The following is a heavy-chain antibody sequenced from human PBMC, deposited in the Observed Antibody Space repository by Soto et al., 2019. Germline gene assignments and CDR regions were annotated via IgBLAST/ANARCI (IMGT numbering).Heavy chain of an antibody. D-gene: IGHD1-1*01. CDR2: ISAYNGNT. CDR1: GYTFTSYG. Sequence: ASVKVSCKASGYTFTSYGISWVRQAPGQGLEWMGWISAYNGNTNYAQKLQGRVTMTTDTSTSTAYMELRSLRSDDTAVYYCASDPLSNWNDNHLYDYGGQVTLVTV. J-gene: IGHJ4*02. V-gene: IGHV1-18*04. CDR3: ASDPLSNWNDNHLYDY.